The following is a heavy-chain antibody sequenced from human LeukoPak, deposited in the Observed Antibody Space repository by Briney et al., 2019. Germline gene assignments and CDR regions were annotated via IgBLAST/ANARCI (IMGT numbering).Heavy chain of an antibody. CDR1: GGSINSGDYY. CDR3: AREKAVYGSGSYLF. J-gene: IGHJ4*02. V-gene: IGHV4-30-4*01. Sequence: SQTLSLTCTVSGGSINSGDYYWSWIRQPPGKGLEWIGYIYYSGSTYYNPSLKSRITISVDTSKNQFSLKLSSVTAADTAVYYCAREKAVYGSGSYLFWGRGTLVTVSS. D-gene: IGHD3-10*01. CDR2: IYYSGST.